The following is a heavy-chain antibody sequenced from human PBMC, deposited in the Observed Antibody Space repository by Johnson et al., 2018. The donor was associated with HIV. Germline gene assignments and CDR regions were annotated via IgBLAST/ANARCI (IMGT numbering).Heavy chain of an antibody. J-gene: IGHJ3*02. D-gene: IGHD3-22*01. Sequence: MQLVESGGGLVQPGGSLRLSCAASGISFSSYAMSWVRQAPGKGLEWVSAISDSGGSTYYADSVKGRFTISRDNSKKTLYLQMNSLRAEDTAVYYCAREGDMIVVVAAFYIWGQGTMVIVSS. V-gene: IGHV3-23*04. CDR3: AREGDMIVVVAAFYI. CDR2: ISDSGGST. CDR1: GISFSSYA.